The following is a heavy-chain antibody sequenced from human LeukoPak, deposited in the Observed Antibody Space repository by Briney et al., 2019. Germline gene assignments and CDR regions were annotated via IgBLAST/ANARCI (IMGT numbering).Heavy chain of an antibody. D-gene: IGHD6-13*01. V-gene: IGHV4-61*02. CDR1: GGSISSGSYY. J-gene: IGHJ5*02. Sequence: TLSLTRTVPGGSISSGSYYWSWIRQPAGKGLEWIGRIYTSGSTNYTPSLTSRVTISVVTSKNRFSLKLRSVTAADTAVYYCARQGSSSWPNWFDPWGQGTLVTVSS. CDR2: IYTSGST. CDR3: ARQGSSSWPNWFDP.